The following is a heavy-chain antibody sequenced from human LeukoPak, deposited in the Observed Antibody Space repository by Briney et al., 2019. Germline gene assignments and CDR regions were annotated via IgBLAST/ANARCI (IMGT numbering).Heavy chain of an antibody. Sequence: SETLSLTCTVSGGSISSSSYYWGWIRQPPGKGLEWIGSIYYSGSTYYNPSLKSRVTISVDTSKNQFSLKLSSVTAADTAVYYCARVTPGLSFGEFTNWFDPWGQGTLVTVSS. CDR3: ARVTPGLSFGEFTNWFDP. CDR1: GGSISSSSYY. J-gene: IGHJ5*02. D-gene: IGHD3-10*01. V-gene: IGHV4-39*07. CDR2: IYYSGST.